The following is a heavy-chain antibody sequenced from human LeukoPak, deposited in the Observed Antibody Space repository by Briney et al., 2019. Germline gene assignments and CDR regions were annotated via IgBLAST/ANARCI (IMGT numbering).Heavy chain of an antibody. CDR1: GFTFSSYA. CDR2: ISPNGGST. Sequence: GGSLRLSCSASGFTFSSYAMHWVRQAPGKGPEYVSAISPNGGSTYYADSVKGRFSISRDNSKNTLYLQMSSLRAEDTAVYCCVPKGTEGYWGQGTLVTVSS. J-gene: IGHJ4*02. V-gene: IGHV3-64D*06. CDR3: VPKGTEGY.